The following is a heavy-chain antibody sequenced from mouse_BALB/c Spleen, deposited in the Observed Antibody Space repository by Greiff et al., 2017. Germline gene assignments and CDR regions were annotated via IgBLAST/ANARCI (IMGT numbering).Heavy chain of an antibody. CDR2: ISSGSSTI. CDR3: ARSAMINYFDY. D-gene: IGHD2-4*01. CDR1: GFTFSSFG. V-gene: IGHV5-17*02. J-gene: IGHJ2*01. Sequence: EVKLMESGGGLVQPGGSRKLSCAASGFTFSSFGMHWVRQAPEKGLEWVAYISSGSSTIYYADTVKGRFTISRDNPKNTLFLQMTSLRSEDTAMYYCARSAMINYFDYWGQGTTLTVSS.